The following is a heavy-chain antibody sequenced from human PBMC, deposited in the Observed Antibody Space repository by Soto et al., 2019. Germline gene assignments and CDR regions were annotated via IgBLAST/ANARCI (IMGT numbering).Heavy chain of an antibody. CDR1: GYNFGDYY. Sequence: QVQLVQSGAEVKKPGASVKVSCKASGYNFGDYYIHWVRRAPGQGPQWMGWIIPNSGVTQFAENFRGRVSMTSDTSLNTAYLELMRLKSDDTATYYCARDGGVAAIYGMDVWGQGTTVIVSS. V-gene: IGHV1-2*02. J-gene: IGHJ6*02. D-gene: IGHD2-15*01. CDR2: IIPNSGVT. CDR3: ARDGGVAAIYGMDV.